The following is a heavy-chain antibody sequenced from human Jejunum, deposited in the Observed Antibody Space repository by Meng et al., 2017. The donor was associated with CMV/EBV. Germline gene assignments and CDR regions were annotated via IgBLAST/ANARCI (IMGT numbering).Heavy chain of an antibody. CDR1: SSSGTYY. J-gene: IGHJ4*02. Sequence: SSSGTYYWAWIRQSPEKGLEWLGSIPYSGNTYYNPSLKSRVTISMDTSKNQFSLRLTSVTAADTAMYYCVRDRDDNWGNFDSWGQGTLVTVSS. CDR2: IPYSGNT. V-gene: IGHV4-39*07. D-gene: IGHD7-27*01. CDR3: VRDRDDNWGNFDS.